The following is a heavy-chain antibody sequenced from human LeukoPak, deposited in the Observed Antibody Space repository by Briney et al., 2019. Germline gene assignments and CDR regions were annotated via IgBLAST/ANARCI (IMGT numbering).Heavy chain of an antibody. Sequence: GSLRLSCAASGFTSSSYAMHWVRQAPGKGLEWVAVISYDGSNKYYADSVKGRFTISRDNSKNTLYLQMNSLRAEDTAVYYCARDYNYYGKGGAFDIWGQGTMVTVSS. CDR2: ISYDGSNK. V-gene: IGHV3-30-3*01. CDR3: ARDYNYYGKGGAFDI. J-gene: IGHJ3*02. D-gene: IGHD3-10*01. CDR1: GFTSSSYA.